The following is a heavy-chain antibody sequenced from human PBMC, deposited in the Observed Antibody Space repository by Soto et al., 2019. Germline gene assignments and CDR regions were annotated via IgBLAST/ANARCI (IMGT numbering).Heavy chain of an antibody. CDR2: IIPIFGTA. V-gene: IGHV1-69*13. J-gene: IGHJ3*02. CDR1: GGTFSSYA. CDR3: ARDRYYDSSGYYNDAFDI. D-gene: IGHD3-22*01. Sequence: SVKVSCKASGGTFSSYAISWVRQAPGQGLEWMGGIIPIFGTANYAQKFQGRVTITADESTSTAYMELSSLRSEDTAVYYCARDRYYDSSGYYNDAFDIWGQRSMVTGSS.